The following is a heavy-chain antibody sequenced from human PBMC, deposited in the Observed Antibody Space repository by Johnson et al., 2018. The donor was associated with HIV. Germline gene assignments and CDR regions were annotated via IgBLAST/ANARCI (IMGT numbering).Heavy chain of an antibody. J-gene: IGHJ3*01. CDR2: IYSGGST. Sequence: VQLVESGGGLVKPGGSLRLSCAASGFTVSSYYMSWVRQAPGKGLDWVSVIYSGGSTYYADSVKGRFTISRDNSKNTQYLQMNSLRAGDTAVYYCARDLGVDRSKGAFDVWGKGTMVTVSS. D-gene: IGHD3-3*01. CDR1: GFTVSSYY. CDR3: ARDLGVDRSKGAFDV. V-gene: IGHV3-66*01.